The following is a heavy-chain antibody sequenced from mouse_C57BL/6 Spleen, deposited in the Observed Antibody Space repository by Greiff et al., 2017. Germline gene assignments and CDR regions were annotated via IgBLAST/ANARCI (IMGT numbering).Heavy chain of an antibody. CDR2: IHPNSGST. J-gene: IGHJ3*01. Sequence: QVQLQQPGAELVKPGASVKLSCKASGYTFTSYWMHWVKQRPGQGLEWIGMIHPNSGSTNYNEKFKSKATLTVDKSSSTAYMQLSSLTSEDSAVYCCARYDYDSWFAYWGQGTLVTVSA. CDR3: ARYDYDSWFAY. D-gene: IGHD2-4*01. CDR1: GYTFTSYW. V-gene: IGHV1-64*01.